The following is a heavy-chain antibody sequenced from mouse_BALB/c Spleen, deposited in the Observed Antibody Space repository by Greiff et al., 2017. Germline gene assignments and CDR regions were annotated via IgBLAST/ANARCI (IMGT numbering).Heavy chain of an antibody. CDR1: GFTFSSFG. CDR2: ISSGSSTI. J-gene: IGHJ1*01. CDR3: ARSRYGSSYWYFDV. D-gene: IGHD1-1*01. V-gene: IGHV5-17*02. Sequence: EVQRVESGGGLVQPGGSRKLSCAASGFTFSSFGMHWVRQAPEKGLEWVAYISSGSSTIYYADTVKGRFTISRDNPKNTLFLQMTSLRSEDTAMYYCARSRYGSSYWYFDVWGAGTTVTVSS.